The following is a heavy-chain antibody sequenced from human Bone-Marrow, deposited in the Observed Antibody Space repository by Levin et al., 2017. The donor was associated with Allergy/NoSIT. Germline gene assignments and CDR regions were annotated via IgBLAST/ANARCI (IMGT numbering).Heavy chain of an antibody. CDR3: AREKVQIYSYYDYGMDV. D-gene: IGHD2-15*01. CDR2: ISAYNGNT. J-gene: IGHJ6*02. CDR1: GYTFTSYG. Sequence: ASVKVSCKASGYTFTSYGISWVRQAPGQGLEWMGWISAYNGNTNYAQKLQGRVTMTTDTSTSTAYMELRSLRSDDTAVYYCAREKVQIYSYYDYGMDVWGQGTTVTVSS. V-gene: IGHV1-18*01.